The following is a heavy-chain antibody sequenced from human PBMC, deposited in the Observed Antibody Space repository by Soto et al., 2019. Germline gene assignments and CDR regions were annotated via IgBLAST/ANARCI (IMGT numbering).Heavy chain of an antibody. D-gene: IGHD2-2*01. CDR2: IRWSSGGI. CDR3: AKDASYAIDY. V-gene: IGHV3-9*01. J-gene: IGHJ4*02. Sequence: EVQLVESGGGLVQPGRSLRLSCVASGFIFEDYAMHWVRQAPGQGLEWVSSIRWSSGGIDYADSVKGRCTVSRDNAKNSLYLQMNSLKPDDTALYYCAKDASYAIDYWGQGTLVTVSS. CDR1: GFIFEDYA.